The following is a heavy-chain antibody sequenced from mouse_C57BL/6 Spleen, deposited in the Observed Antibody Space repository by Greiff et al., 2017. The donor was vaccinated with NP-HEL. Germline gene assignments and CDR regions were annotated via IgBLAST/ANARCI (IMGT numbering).Heavy chain of an antibody. V-gene: IGHV1-9*01. CDR3: ATPPTAQATPYAMDY. D-gene: IGHD3-2*02. CDR2: ILPGIGST. CDR1: GYTFTGYW. J-gene: IGHJ4*01. Sequence: VHLVESGAELMKPGASVKLSCKATGYTFTGYWIEWVKQRPGHGLEWIGEILPGIGSTNYNEKFKGKATFTADTSSNTAYMQLSSLTTEDSAIYYCATPPTAQATPYAMDYWGQGTSVTVSS.